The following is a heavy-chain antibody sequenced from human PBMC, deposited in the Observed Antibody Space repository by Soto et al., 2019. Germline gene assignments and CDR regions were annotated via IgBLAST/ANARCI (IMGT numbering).Heavy chain of an antibody. D-gene: IGHD1-26*01. J-gene: IGHJ6*02. Sequence: GGSLRLSCAASGFTFSSYSMNWVRQAPGKGLEWVSSISSSSSYIYYADSVKGRFTISRDNAKNSLYLQMNSLRAEDTAVYYCARDRVGATHYYYYYGMDVWGQGTTVTVSS. CDR2: ISSSSSYI. V-gene: IGHV3-21*01. CDR3: ARDRVGATHYYYYYGMDV. CDR1: GFTFSSYS.